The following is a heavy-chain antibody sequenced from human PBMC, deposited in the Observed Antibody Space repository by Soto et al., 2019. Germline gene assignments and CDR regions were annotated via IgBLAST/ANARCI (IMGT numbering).Heavy chain of an antibody. CDR1: GFTFDDYA. Sequence: GGSLRLSCAASGFTFDDYAMHWVRQAPGKGLEWVSGISWNSGSIGYADSVKGRFTISRDNAKNSLYLQMNSLRAEDTALYYCAKDTLFGTRSQIYDAFDIWGQGTMVTVSS. CDR2: ISWNSGSI. J-gene: IGHJ3*02. CDR3: AKDTLFGTRSQIYDAFDI. V-gene: IGHV3-9*01. D-gene: IGHD3-3*01.